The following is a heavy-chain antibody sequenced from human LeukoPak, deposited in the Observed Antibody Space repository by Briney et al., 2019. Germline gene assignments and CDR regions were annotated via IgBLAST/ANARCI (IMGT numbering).Heavy chain of an antibody. CDR3: ATGYYTYYYYMDV. V-gene: IGHV3-66*01. Sequence: PGGSLRLSCAASGFTVSSNYMSWVRQAPGKGLEWVSVIYSGGSTYYADSVKGRFTISRDNSKNTLYLQMNSLRAEDTAVYYCATGYYTYYYYMDVWGKGTTVTISS. D-gene: IGHD3/OR15-3a*01. J-gene: IGHJ6*03. CDR1: GFTVSSNY. CDR2: IYSGGST.